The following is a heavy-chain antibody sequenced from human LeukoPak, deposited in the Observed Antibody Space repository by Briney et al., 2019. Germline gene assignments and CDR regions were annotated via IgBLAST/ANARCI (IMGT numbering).Heavy chain of an antibody. CDR1: GDSVSSNSAA. J-gene: IGHJ4*02. CDR2: TYYRSKWYN. Sequence: SQTLSLTCAISGDSVSSNSAAWNWIRQSPSRGLEWLGRTYYRSKWYNDYAVSVKSRITINPDTSKNQFSLQLNSVTPEDTAVYYCARGLRDGYSSGWVFDYWGQGTLVTVSS. CDR3: ARGLRDGYSSGWVFDY. D-gene: IGHD6-19*01. V-gene: IGHV6-1*01.